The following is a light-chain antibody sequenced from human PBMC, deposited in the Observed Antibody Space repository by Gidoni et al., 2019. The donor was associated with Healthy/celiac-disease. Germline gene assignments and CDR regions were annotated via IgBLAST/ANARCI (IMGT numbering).Light chain of an antibody. V-gene: IGKV1-39*01. CDR2: AAS. J-gene: IGKJ5*01. Sequence: DIQMTQSPSSLSASVGDRVTITCLASQSISSYLNWYQQKPGKAPKLLIYAASSLQSGVPSRFSGSGSGTDFTLTISSLQPEDFATYYCQQSYSTSITFXQXTRLEIK. CDR3: QQSYSTSIT. CDR1: QSISSY.